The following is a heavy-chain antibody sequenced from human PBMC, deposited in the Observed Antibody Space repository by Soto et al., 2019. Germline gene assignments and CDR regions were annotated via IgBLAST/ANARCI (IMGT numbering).Heavy chain of an antibody. V-gene: IGHV1-18*01. CDR1: GYTFTSYG. J-gene: IGHJ5*02. CDR3: ARGAPQNWFDP. Sequence: QVQLVQSGAEVKGPGASVKVSCKASGYTFTSYGISWWRQAPGKGLEWMGWISGYNGNTGYAQNLQGRVTMTTDTSTSTAYMELRSLRSDDTAVYYCARGAPQNWFDPWGQGTLVTVSS. CDR2: ISGYNGNT.